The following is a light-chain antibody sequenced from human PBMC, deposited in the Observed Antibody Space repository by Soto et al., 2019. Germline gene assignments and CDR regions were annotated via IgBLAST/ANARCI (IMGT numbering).Light chain of an antibody. CDR3: LQHNSYPRT. J-gene: IGKJ3*01. CDR2: DAS. CDR1: ESIRTW. Sequence: DIQMTPSPSTLSASIVDRVTITCRASESIRTWLAWYQHKPGKAPKFLIYDASSLESGVPSRFSGSGSGTEFTLTISSLQPEDFATYYCLQHNSYPRTFGPGTKVDIK. V-gene: IGKV1-5*01.